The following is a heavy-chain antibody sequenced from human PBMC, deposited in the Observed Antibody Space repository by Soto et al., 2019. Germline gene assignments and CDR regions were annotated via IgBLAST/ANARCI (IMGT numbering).Heavy chain of an antibody. CDR1: GYTFTSYY. Sequence: ASVKVSCKASGYTFTSYYMHWLRQSPGQGLEWMGIINPSGGSTSYAQKFQGRVTMTRDTSTSTVYMELSSLRSEDTAVYYCARDRHIVVVTAIETNYYYYGMDVWGQGTTVTVSS. J-gene: IGHJ6*02. D-gene: IGHD2-21*02. V-gene: IGHV1-46*01. CDR2: INPSGGST. CDR3: ARDRHIVVVTAIETNYYYYGMDV.